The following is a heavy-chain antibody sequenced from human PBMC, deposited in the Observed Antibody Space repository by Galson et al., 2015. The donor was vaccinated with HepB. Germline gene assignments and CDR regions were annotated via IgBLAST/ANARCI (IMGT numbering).Heavy chain of an antibody. J-gene: IGHJ5*02. D-gene: IGHD1-26*01. CDR2: TYYRSKWFN. CDR1: EDSVSSNSAA. Sequence: CAISEDSVSSNSAAWNWIRQSPSRGLEWLGRTYYRSKWFNDYAVSVKGRITINPDTSKNQFSLQLNSVTPEDTALYYCARDEGAFNSWGQGILVTVSS. V-gene: IGHV6-1*01. CDR3: ARDEGAFNS.